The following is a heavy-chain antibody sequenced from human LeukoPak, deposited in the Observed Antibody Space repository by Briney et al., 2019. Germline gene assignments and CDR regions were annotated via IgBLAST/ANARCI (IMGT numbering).Heavy chain of an antibody. V-gene: IGHV4-59*08. J-gene: IGHJ4*02. D-gene: IGHD1-26*01. CDR1: GGSISSYY. Sequence: SETLSLTCTVSGGSISSYYWSWIRQPPGKGLEWIGYIYYSGSTNYNPSLKSRVTISVDTSKNQVSLKLSSVTAADTAVYYCARQIVGAARHFDYWGQGILVTVSS. CDR2: IYYSGST. CDR3: ARQIVGAARHFDY.